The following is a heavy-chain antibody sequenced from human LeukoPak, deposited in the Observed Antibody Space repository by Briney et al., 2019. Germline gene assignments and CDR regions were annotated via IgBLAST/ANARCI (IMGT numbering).Heavy chain of an antibody. J-gene: IGHJ3*02. CDR3: ARDLGKRDGYNHAFDI. CDR2: INPNSGGT. Sequence: ASVKVSFKASGYAFTVYYMHWVRQAPGQGLEWMGWINPNSGGTNYAQKFQGGVTMTRDTSISTAYMELSRLRSDDTAVYYCARDLGKRDGYNHAFDIWGQGTMVTVSS. V-gene: IGHV1-2*02. D-gene: IGHD5-24*01. CDR1: GYAFTVYY.